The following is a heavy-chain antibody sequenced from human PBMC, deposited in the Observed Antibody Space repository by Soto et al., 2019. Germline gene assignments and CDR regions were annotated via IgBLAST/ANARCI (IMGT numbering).Heavy chain of an antibody. Sequence: QVQLVQSGAEVKKPGASVKVSCKASGYTFTSYDINWVRQATGQGLEWMGWMNPNRGNTAYAQKFQGRVPMTRNTSTSTAYMELSSRRSEDTAVYYCARGINDYDSGDDAFDIWGQGTMVTVSS. J-gene: IGHJ3*02. CDR3: ARGINDYDSGDDAFDI. CDR1: GYTFTSYD. D-gene: IGHD3-10*01. CDR2: MNPNRGNT. V-gene: IGHV1-8*01.